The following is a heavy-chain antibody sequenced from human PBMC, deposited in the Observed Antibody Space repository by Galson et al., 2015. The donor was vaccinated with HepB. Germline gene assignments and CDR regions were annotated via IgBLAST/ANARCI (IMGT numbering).Heavy chain of an antibody. CDR1: GYTFTSYG. Sequence: SVKVSCKASGYTFTSYGISWVRQAPGQGLEWMGWISAYNGNTNYAQKLQGRVTMTTDTSTSTAYMELRSLRSDDTAVYYCARDLGEVHYDPLVNPLFDYWGQGTLVTVSS. D-gene: IGHD3-22*01. CDR3: ARDLGEVHYDPLVNPLFDY. V-gene: IGHV1-18*04. CDR2: ISAYNGNT. J-gene: IGHJ4*02.